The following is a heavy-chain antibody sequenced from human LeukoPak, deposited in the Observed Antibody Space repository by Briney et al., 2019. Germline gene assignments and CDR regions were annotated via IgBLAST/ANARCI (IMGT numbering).Heavy chain of an antibody. J-gene: IGHJ4*02. V-gene: IGHV4-4*02. CDR3: ARVPHYLIGGVIRELDY. Sequence: PSGTLSLTCAVSGGSISSSNWWSWVRQPPGKGLEWIAEIHHSGSANYNPSLKSRVIISGDKSKNQFSLKLSSVTAADTAVYYCARVPHYLIGGVIRELDYWGQGTLVTVSS. D-gene: IGHD3-16*01. CDR1: GGSISSSNW. CDR2: IHHSGSA.